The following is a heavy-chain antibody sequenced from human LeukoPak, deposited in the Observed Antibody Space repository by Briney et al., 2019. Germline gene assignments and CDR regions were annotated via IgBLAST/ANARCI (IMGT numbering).Heavy chain of an antibody. J-gene: IGHJ4*02. Sequence: GGSLRLSCVVSGISLSNYAMTWVRQAPGKGLEWVSYIGERGGSTTYADSVKGRFTISRDTSLNTLYLQMNNLRAEDTAVYFCAKRGVVIRGLLVIGYHQEAYHYDFWGQGGLVTVSS. CDR2: IGERGGST. CDR3: AKRGVVIRGLLVIGYHQEAYHYDF. V-gene: IGHV3-23*01. CDR1: GISLSNYA. D-gene: IGHD3-10*01.